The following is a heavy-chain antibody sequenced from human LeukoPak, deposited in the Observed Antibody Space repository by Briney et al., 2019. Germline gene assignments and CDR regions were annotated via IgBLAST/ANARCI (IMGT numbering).Heavy chain of an antibody. J-gene: IGHJ4*02. CDR1: GFTFSGHW. D-gene: IGHD3-10*01. V-gene: IGHV3-23*01. CDR2: ISGGGDST. Sequence: GGSLRLSCAASGFTFSGHWMSWVRQAPGKGLEWVSTISGGGDSTDYADSVKGRFTISRDNSKNTLYLQMNGLRAEDTAAYYCVKDHSGSYYLFDYWGQGTLVTVSS. CDR3: VKDHSGSYYLFDY.